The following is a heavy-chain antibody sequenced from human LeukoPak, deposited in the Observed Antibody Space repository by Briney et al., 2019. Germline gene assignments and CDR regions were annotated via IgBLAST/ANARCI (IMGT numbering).Heavy chain of an antibody. CDR3: ARRDLSYYDSSGYYFDY. CDR1: GDSISDGRYF. D-gene: IGHD3-22*01. Sequence: TLSLTCTVSGDSISDGRYFWNWIRQHPRKGLEWIGYIHHSGGTFYNPSLKSRVSISVDTSKNQFSLKLSSVTAADTAMYYCARRDLSYYDSSGYYFDYWGQGTLVTVSS. J-gene: IGHJ4*02. V-gene: IGHV4-31*03. CDR2: IHHSGGT.